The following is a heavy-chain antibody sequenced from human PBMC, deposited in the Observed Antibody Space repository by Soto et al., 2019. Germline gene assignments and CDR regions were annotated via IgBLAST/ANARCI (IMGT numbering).Heavy chain of an antibody. CDR2: INAGNGNT. Sequence: ASVKVSCKASGYTFTSYAMHWVRQAPGQRLEWMGWINAGNGNTKYSQKFQGRVTITRDTSASTAYKELSSLRSEDTAVYYCAREESIAAAGSAYNWFDPWGQGTLVTVSS. J-gene: IGHJ5*02. D-gene: IGHD6-13*01. CDR3: AREESIAAAGSAYNWFDP. CDR1: GYTFTSYA. V-gene: IGHV1-3*01.